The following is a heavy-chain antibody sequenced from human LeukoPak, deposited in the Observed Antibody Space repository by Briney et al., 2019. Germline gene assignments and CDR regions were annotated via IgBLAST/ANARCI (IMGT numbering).Heavy chain of an antibody. V-gene: IGHV3-7*01. Sequence: GGSLRLSCVASGFTLSTYWMNWVRQAPGKGLEWVANIMQGGSVQHYVDSVKGRFTISRDNAKNSLYLQMNSLRAEDTALYYCARDYTATGGMDVWGQGTTVTVSS. J-gene: IGHJ6*02. CDR2: IMQGGSVQ. D-gene: IGHD2-21*02. CDR3: ARDYTATGGMDV. CDR1: GFTLSTYW.